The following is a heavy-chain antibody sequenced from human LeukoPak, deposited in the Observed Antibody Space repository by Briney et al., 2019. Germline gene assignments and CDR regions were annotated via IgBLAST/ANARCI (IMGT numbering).Heavy chain of an antibody. CDR1: GGSFSGYY. J-gene: IGHJ4*02. CDR2: INHSGST. V-gene: IGHV4-34*01. Sequence: SETLSLTCAVYGGSFSGYYWSWIRQPPGKGLEWIGEINHSGSTNYNPSLKSRVTISVDTSKNQFSLKLSSVTAADTAVYYCARLGRGDYYDSSGYYFDYWGQGTLVTVSS. D-gene: IGHD3-22*01. CDR3: ARLGRGDYYDSSGYYFDY.